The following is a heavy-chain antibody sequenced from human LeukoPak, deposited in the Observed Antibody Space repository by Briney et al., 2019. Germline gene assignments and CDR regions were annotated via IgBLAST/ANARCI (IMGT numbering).Heavy chain of an antibody. CDR2: ISSSSSTI. J-gene: IGHJ4*02. CDR3: ARRLRLDY. CDR1: GFTFSSYS. D-gene: IGHD4-17*01. V-gene: IGHV3-48*04. Sequence: GGSLRLSCAASGFTFSSYSMNWVRQAPGKGLEWVSFISSSSSTIYYADSVKGRFTISRDNAKNSLYLQMNSLRAEDTAVYYCARRLRLDYWGQGTLVSVSS.